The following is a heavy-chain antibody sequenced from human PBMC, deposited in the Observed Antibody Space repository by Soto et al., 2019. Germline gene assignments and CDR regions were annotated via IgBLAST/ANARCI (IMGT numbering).Heavy chain of an antibody. CDR3: AKGGRTQRTDY. Sequence: EVQLLESGGVLVQPGGSLRLSCAASGFTFSSYAMTWVRQAPGKGLEWVSSLSSAATDAYYADSVKGRFTISRDNSKNTLYLHMSSLRADGTAVYYCAKGGRTQRTDYWGQGTLVTVSS. CDR2: LSSAATDA. J-gene: IGHJ4*02. V-gene: IGHV3-23*01. CDR1: GFTFSSYA. D-gene: IGHD3-16*01.